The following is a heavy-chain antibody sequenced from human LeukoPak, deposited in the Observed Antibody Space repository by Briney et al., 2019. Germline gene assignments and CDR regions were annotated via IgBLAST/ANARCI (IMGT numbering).Heavy chain of an antibody. D-gene: IGHD1-1*01. J-gene: IGHJ5*02. CDR3: SRDSCHNRSWFDP. CDR2: ISDSGNT. CDR1: DGSIISSDYY. V-gene: IGHV4-39*07. Sequence: PSGTLSLTCTVSDGSIISSDYYWGWIRQPPGKGLEWIGSISDSGNTYYNPSLSSRVTISVDTSKNQFSLKVNSVTAAAAAAYYCSRDSCHNRSWFDPWGQGILVTVSS.